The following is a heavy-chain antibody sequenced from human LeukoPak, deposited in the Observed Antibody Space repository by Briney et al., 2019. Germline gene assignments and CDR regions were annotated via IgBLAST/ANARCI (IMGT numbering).Heavy chain of an antibody. J-gene: IGHJ4*02. CDR2: INGGNGNT. V-gene: IGHV1-3*01. D-gene: IGHD3-22*01. CDR1: GYTFTTYA. CDR3: ARPTAGYYDSSGFFDY. Sequence: ASVKVSCKASGYTFTTYAIHWVRQAPGQRLEWMGWINGGNGNTKYSQKFQGRVTITRDTSASTAYMELSSLTSEDTAVYYCARPTAGYYDSSGFFDYWGQGTLVTVSS.